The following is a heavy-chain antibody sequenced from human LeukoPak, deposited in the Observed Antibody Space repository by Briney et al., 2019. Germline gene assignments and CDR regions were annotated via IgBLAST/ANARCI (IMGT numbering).Heavy chain of an antibody. CDR2: IYYSGST. CDR3: ARQNSGSYSDDAFDI. Sequence: SETLSLTCTVSGGSISSSSYYWGWIRQPPGKGLEWIGSIYYSGSTYYNPSLKSRDTISVDTSKNQFSLKLSSVTAADTAVYYCARQNSGSYSDDAFDIWGQGTMVTVSS. V-gene: IGHV4-39*01. CDR1: GGSISSSSYY. D-gene: IGHD1-26*01. J-gene: IGHJ3*02.